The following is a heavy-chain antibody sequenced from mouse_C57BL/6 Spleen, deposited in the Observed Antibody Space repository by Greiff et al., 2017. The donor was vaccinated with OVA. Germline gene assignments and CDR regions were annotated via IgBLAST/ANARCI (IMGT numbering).Heavy chain of an antibody. CDR3: ARSDTTVGYYAMDY. Sequence: VQLQESGAELARPGASVKLSCKASGYTFTSYGISWVKQRTGQGLEWIGEIYPRSGNTYYNEKFKGKATLTADKSSSTAYMELRSLTSEDSAVYFCARSDTTVGYYAMDYWGQGTSVTVSS. J-gene: IGHJ4*01. V-gene: IGHV1-81*01. CDR1: GYTFTSYG. D-gene: IGHD1-1*01. CDR2: IYPRSGNT.